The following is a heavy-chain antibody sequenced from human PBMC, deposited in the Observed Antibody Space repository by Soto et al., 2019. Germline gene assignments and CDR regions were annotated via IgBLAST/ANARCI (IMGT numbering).Heavy chain of an antibody. V-gene: IGHV4-39*01. Sequence: KPSETLSLTCDVSGGSIDNSHIFWGRHRQPPGRGIEFLCSVNYSGGTYSNPPLKSRVTVSVDTSKNQVSLRVRSETVAETAMYYCVRVVEAATRDTDFDSWGQGIVVTVSS. D-gene: IGHD2-15*01. CDR2: VNYSGGT. CDR3: VRVVEAATRDTDFDS. J-gene: IGHJ4*02. CDR1: GGSIDNSHIF.